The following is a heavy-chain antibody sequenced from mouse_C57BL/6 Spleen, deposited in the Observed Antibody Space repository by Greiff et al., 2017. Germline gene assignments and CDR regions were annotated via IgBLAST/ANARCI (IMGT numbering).Heavy chain of an antibody. CDR2: IYPGDGDT. J-gene: IGHJ3*01. CDR3: ARGYGSREAWFAY. Sequence: QVQLKESGPELVKPGASVKISCNASGYAFSSSWMNWVKQRPGKGLEWIGRIYPGDGDTNYNGKFKGKATLTADKSSSTAYMQLSSLTSEDSAVYFCARGYGSREAWFAYWGQGTLVTVSA. D-gene: IGHD1-1*01. V-gene: IGHV1-82*01. CDR1: GYAFSSSW.